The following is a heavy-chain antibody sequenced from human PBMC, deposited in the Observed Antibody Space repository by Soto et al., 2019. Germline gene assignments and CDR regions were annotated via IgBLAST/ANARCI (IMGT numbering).Heavy chain of an antibody. CDR3: ARARYQLLHPFYYGMDV. J-gene: IGHJ6*02. CDR2: IHYSGST. V-gene: IGHV4-59*01. Sequence: QVQLQESGPGLVKPSETLSLTCTVSGGSISSYYWSWIRQSPGKGPEWIGYIHYSGSTKSNPSLKSRVTISVDTSRNQVSLKLSSVTAADSAVYFCARARYQLLHPFYYGMDVWGQGTTVTVSS. D-gene: IGHD2-2*01. CDR1: GGSISSYY.